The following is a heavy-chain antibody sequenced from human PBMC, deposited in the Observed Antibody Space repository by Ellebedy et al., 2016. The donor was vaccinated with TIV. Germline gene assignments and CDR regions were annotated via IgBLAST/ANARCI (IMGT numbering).Heavy chain of an antibody. D-gene: IGHD1/OR15-1a*01. J-gene: IGHJ4*01. Sequence: LRLSCALSGDSISSGNYYWSWIRKLPGKGLEWIGSIYYSGTTYYNPSLKNLVTISVDTSKNQFSLKLRSVTSADTAVYYCARITMNTYTFVHWGRGTLVTVSS. CDR2: IYYSGTT. CDR3: ARITMNTYTFVH. V-gene: IGHV4-31*01. CDR1: GDSISSGNYY.